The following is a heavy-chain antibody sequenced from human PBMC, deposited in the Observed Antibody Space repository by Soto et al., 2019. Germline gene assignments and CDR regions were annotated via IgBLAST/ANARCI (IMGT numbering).Heavy chain of an antibody. CDR3: AREGRSYQPLDY. CDR2: ISYDGSNK. V-gene: IGHV3-30-3*01. D-gene: IGHD1-26*01. J-gene: IGHJ4*02. Sequence: VGSLRLSCAASGFTFSSYAMHWVRQAPGKGLEWVAVISYDGSNKYYADSVKGRFTISRDNSKNTLYLQMNSLRAEDTAVYYCAREGRSYQPLDYWGQGTLVTVSS. CDR1: GFTFSSYA.